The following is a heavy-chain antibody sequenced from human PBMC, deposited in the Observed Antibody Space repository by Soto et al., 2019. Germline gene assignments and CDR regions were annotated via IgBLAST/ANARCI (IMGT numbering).Heavy chain of an antibody. CDR3: ARHRYYYGSGSYYNGMDV. Sequence: QVQLVQSGAEVKKPGSSVKVSCKASGGTFSSYAISWVRQAPGQGLEWMGGIIPIFGTANYAQKFQGRVTITADESTSTAFMELSSLRSEDTAVYYCARHRYYYGSGSYYNGMDVWGQGTTITVSS. D-gene: IGHD3-10*01. CDR2: IIPIFGTA. CDR1: GGTFSSYA. J-gene: IGHJ6*02. V-gene: IGHV1-69*01.